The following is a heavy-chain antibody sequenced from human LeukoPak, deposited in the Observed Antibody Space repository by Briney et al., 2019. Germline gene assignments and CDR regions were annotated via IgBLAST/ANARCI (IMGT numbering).Heavy chain of an antibody. V-gene: IGHV3-21*01. CDR3: ARGTDILTGYLFRFDY. CDR2: ISSTGSYI. J-gene: IGHJ4*02. D-gene: IGHD3-9*01. Sequence: GGSLRLSCAASGFTFSSDSMNWVRQAPGKGLEWVSSISSTGSYIYYTDSVKGRFTISRDNAKNSLYLQMNSLRAEDTAVYYCARGTDILTGYLFRFDYWGQGTLVTVSS. CDR1: GFTFSSDS.